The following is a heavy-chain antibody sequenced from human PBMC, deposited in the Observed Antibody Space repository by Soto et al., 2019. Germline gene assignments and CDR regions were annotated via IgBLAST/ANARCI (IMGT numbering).Heavy chain of an antibody. CDR2: ISNDGRGK. CDR3: ARDKCFGGGRSCYYFDF. CDR1: GFTFTTYA. V-gene: IGHV3-30*04. D-gene: IGHD2-15*01. J-gene: IGHJ4*02. Sequence: QVHLVESGGGVVQPGRSLRLSCAASGFTFTTYAIHWVRQAPGKGLEWVAVISNDGRGKYYAAYVKSRVTISRDNSKNTLYLQMNILRSNDTAVYYCARDKCFGGGRSCYYFDFWGQGTQVTVSS.